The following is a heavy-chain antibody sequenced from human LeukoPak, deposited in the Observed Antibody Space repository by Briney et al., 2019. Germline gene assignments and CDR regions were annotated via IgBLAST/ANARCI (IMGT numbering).Heavy chain of an antibody. CDR2: IIPIFGTA. J-gene: IGHJ4*02. V-gene: IGHV1-69*05. Sequence: SVKVSCKASGGTFSSYAISWVRQAPGQGVEWRGGIIPIFGTASYVQKFQGRVTIPTDESTSTSYMELSSLRSEDTAVYYCASGLSTVTTLFYWGPGTLVTVSS. CDR1: GGTFSSYA. CDR3: ASGLSTVTTLFY. D-gene: IGHD4-17*01.